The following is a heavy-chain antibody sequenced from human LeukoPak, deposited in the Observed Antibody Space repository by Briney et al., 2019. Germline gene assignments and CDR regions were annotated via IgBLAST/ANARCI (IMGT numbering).Heavy chain of an antibody. CDR3: AKSVESKTLIRRSWFDP. V-gene: IGHV3-21*01. CDR2: ISTGSNYI. CDR1: GFTFGSYD. J-gene: IGHJ5*02. Sequence: GGSLRLSCTASGFTFGSYDMNWVRQAPGKGLEWVSTISTGSNYIYYADSVKGRFTISRDNAKGSLYLQMSSLRAEDTAVYYCAKSVESKTLIRRSWFDPWGQGTLVTVSS. D-gene: IGHD2-21*01.